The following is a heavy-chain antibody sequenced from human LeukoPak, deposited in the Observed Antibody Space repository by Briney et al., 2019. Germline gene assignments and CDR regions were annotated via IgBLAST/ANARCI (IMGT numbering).Heavy chain of an antibody. Sequence: KPSETLSLTCTVSGGSISSYYWSWIRQPPGKGLEWIGYIYYSGSTNYNPSLKSRVTISVDTSKNQFSLKLSSVTAADTAMYYCARGGGIAAAGPHYYYYYMDVWGKGTTVTVSS. D-gene: IGHD6-13*01. CDR3: ARGGGIAAAGPHYYYYYMDV. J-gene: IGHJ6*03. CDR2: IYYSGST. V-gene: IGHV4-59*01. CDR1: GGSISSYY.